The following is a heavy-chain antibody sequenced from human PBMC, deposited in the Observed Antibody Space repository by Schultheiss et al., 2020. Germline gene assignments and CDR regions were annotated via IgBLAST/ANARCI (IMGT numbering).Heavy chain of an antibody. CDR1: GFTFSSYA. J-gene: IGHJ6*02. CDR2: ISYDGSNK. Sequence: GESLKISCAASGFTFSSYAMHWVRQAPGKGLEWVAVISYDGSNKYYADSVKGRFTISRDNSKNTLYLQMNSLRAEDTAVYYCAKDSVDCSGGSCYEGDYYYGMDVWGQGTTVTVSS. V-gene: IGHV3-30-3*01. CDR3: AKDSVDCSGGSCYEGDYYYGMDV. D-gene: IGHD2-15*01.